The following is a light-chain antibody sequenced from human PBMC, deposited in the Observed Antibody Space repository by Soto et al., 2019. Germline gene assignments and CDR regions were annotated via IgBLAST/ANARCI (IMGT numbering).Light chain of an antibody. V-gene: IGKV3-15*01. J-gene: IGKJ2*01. CDR1: QSVSSN. CDR3: QQCNDWPHT. CDR2: GAS. Sequence: EIVMTQSPATLSVSPGERATLSCRASQSVSSNLAWYQQKPGQAPRLLIYGASTRATGIPARFSGRGSGTDFTLTISSLQSEDCAVDYCQQCNDWPHTFGQGTKLEIK.